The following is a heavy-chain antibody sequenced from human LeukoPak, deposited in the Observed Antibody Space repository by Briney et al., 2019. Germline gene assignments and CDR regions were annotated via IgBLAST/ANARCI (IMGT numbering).Heavy chain of an antibody. CDR1: GGSISSYY. Sequence: SETLSLTCTVSGGSISSYYWSWIRQPPGKGLEWIGYIYYSGSTNYNPSLKSRVTISVDTSKNQFSLKLSSVTAADTAVYYCASRVYSSSWYRPGGYYYYGMDVWGQGTTVTVSS. V-gene: IGHV4-59*01. D-gene: IGHD6-13*01. J-gene: IGHJ6*02. CDR2: IYYSGST. CDR3: ASRVYSSSWYRPGGYYYYGMDV.